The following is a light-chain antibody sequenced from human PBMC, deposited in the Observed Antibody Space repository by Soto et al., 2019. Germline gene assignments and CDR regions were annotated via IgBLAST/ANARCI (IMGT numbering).Light chain of an antibody. J-gene: IGKJ1*01. V-gene: IGKV3-20*01. CDR1: QSVSSY. CDR2: DAS. CDR3: QQYVTSPRT. Sequence: EIVLTQSPGTLSLSPGERATLSCRASQSVSSYLAWYQQKPGQAPRLLIYDASNRATGIPDRFSGGGSGTDFTLTISRLEPEDFAVYYCQQYVTSPRTFGLGTKV.